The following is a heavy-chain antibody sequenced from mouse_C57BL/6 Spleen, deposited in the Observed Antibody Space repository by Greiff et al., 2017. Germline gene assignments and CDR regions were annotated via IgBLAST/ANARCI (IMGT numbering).Heavy chain of an antibody. J-gene: IGHJ3*01. Sequence: VKLVESGPGLVAPSQSLSITCTVSGFSLTSYGVDWVRQSPGKGLEWLGVIWGVGSTNYNSALKSRLSISKDNSKSQVFLKMNSLQTDDTAMYXCASGDYGQAYWGQGALVTVSA. CDR1: GFSLTSYG. CDR3: ASGDYGQAY. D-gene: IGHD2-4*01. V-gene: IGHV2-6*01. CDR2: IWGVGST.